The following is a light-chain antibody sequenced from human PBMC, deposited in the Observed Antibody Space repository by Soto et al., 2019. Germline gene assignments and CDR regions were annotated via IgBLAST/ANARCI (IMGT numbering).Light chain of an antibody. CDR2: GNS. V-gene: IGLV1-40*01. CDR3: QSYDSSLRV. Sequence: QSVLTQPRSVYGAPGQRATISCTGSSSNIGAGYDVHWYQQLPGTAPKLLIYGNSNRPSGVPDRFSGSKSGTSASLAITGLQAEDEADYYCQSYDSSLRVFGTGTKVTVL. J-gene: IGLJ1*01. CDR1: SSNIGAGYD.